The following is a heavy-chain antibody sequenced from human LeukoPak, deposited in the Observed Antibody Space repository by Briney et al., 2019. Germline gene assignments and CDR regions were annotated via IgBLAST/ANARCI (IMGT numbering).Heavy chain of an antibody. CDR1: GITLNDLS. V-gene: IGHV1-24*01. Sequence: EASVRVSRTVSGITLNDLSIQWVRQAPGKGVEWVGGFDPEDGETIYAPKFQARVTLTQDTYEDTAYMELSSLRTEDTAVYYCATDGIPGATTTLDYWGQGTLVTVSS. CDR2: FDPEDGET. D-gene: IGHD1-26*01. J-gene: IGHJ4*02. CDR3: ATDGIPGATTTLDY.